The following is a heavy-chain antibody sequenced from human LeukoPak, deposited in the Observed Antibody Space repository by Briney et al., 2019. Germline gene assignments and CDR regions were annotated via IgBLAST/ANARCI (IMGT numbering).Heavy chain of an antibody. Sequence: SVKVSCKTSGGTLNSHIFSWVRQAPGQGLEWMGRITPIIGTTKYAQKFHDRVTITADKSTTTVYMELSSLRSDDTAVYYCTRVNLRGSKYNWFDPWSQGTLVAVSS. CDR2: ITPIIGTT. V-gene: IGHV1-69*08. D-gene: IGHD1-26*01. CDR3: TRVNLRGSKYNWFDP. J-gene: IGHJ5*02. CDR1: GGTLNSHI.